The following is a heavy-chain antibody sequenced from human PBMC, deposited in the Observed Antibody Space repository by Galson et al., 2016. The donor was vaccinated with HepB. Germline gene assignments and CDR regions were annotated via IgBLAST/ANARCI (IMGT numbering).Heavy chain of an antibody. CDR2: INPRSGGT. CDR3: ARTVILRVGAPMDV. J-gene: IGHJ4*02. CDR1: GYTFTDYY. D-gene: IGHD3-10*01. Sequence: SVKVSCKASGYTFTDYYINWVRQVPGQGLEWMGWINPRSGGTNYAQNFQGWVTMTRDTSISTAYMELSSLKSDDTAVYYCARTVILRVGAPMDVWGQGNLVTVSS. V-gene: IGHV1-2*04.